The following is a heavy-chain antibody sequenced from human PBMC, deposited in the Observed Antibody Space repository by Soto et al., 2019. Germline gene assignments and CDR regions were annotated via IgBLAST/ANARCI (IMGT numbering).Heavy chain of an antibody. V-gene: IGHV1-8*01. CDR2: MNPNSGNT. Sequence: QVQLVQSGAEVKKPGASVKVSCKTSGYTFTHYDINWVRQAPGQGLEWMGWMNPNSGNTGYAQKFQGRVFMTRNTSISTAYMELTSLRSEDTAGYYCAIGQLGHFEFWGQGTLGSVSS. J-gene: IGHJ4*02. CDR1: GYTFTHYD. CDR3: AIGQLGHFEF. D-gene: IGHD1-1*01.